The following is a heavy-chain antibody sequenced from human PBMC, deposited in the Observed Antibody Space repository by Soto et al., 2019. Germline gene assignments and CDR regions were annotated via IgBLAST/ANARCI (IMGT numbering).Heavy chain of an antibody. V-gene: IGHV4-31*03. CDR3: ARKKGYSYGPHYFDY. CDR2: IYYSGST. J-gene: IGHJ4*02. Sequence: QVQLQESGPGLVKPSQTLSLTCTVSGGSISSGGYYWSCIRQHPGKGLEWIGYIYYSGSTFYTPTLKSRVTISVDTSKNQFSLNLSSVTAADTAVYYCARKKGYSYGPHYFDYWGQGTLVTVSS. CDR1: GGSISSGGYY. D-gene: IGHD5-18*01.